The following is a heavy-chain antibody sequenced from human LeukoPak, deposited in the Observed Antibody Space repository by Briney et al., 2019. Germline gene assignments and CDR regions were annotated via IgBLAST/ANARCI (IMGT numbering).Heavy chain of an antibody. J-gene: IGHJ4*02. CDR3: ARGPDVYSGSYLFDY. CDR1: GYTFTSYD. CDR2: INPNSGGT. V-gene: IGHV1-2*02. Sequence: GASVKVSCKASGYTFTSYDINWVRQATGQGLEWMGWINPNSGGTNYAQKFQGRVTMTRDTSISTAYMELSRLRSDDTAVYYCARGPDVYSGSYLFDYWGQGTLVTVSS. D-gene: IGHD1-26*01.